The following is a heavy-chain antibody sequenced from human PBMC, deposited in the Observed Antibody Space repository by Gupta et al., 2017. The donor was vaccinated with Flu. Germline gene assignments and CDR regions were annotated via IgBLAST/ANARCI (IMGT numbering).Heavy chain of an antibody. J-gene: IGHJ6*03. CDR2: IWYDGSNK. V-gene: IGHV3-33*01. D-gene: IGHD2-2*01. Sequence: VRQAPGKGLEWVAVIWYDGSNKYYADSVKGRFTISRDNSKNTLYLQMNSLRAEDTAVHYCARGIVVVPAAIVHYYYYMDVWGKGTTVTVSS. CDR3: ARGIVVVPAAIVHYYYYMDV.